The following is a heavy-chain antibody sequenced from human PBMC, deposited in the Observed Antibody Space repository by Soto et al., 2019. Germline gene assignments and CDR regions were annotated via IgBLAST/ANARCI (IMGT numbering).Heavy chain of an antibody. CDR3: ARAARVRGVIHDYYYGMDV. CDR1: GGSISGSSDY. J-gene: IGHJ6*02. CDR2: IYYSGST. D-gene: IGHD3-10*01. V-gene: IGHV4-39*01. Sequence: TSETLCLTCTVSGGSISGSSDYWGWIRQPPGKGLEWIGSIYYSGSTYYNPSLKSRVTISVDTSKNQFSLKLSSVTAADTAVYYCARAARVRGVIHDYYYGMDVWGQGTTVTVSS.